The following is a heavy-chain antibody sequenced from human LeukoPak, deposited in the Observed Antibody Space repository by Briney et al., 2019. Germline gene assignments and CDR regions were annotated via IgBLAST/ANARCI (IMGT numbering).Heavy chain of an antibody. CDR2: IKEDGSEK. CDR3: ARGHNSTLPD. J-gene: IGHJ4*02. V-gene: IGHV3-7*04. D-gene: IGHD1-20*01. Sequence: QSGGSLRLSCAASGFTFSLYWMAWVRQAPGKGLEWVANIKEDGSEKYYVDSVKGRFTISRDNAKNSMYLEMNSLRAEDTAVYYCARGHNSTLPDWGQGSLVTVSS. CDR1: GFTFSLYW.